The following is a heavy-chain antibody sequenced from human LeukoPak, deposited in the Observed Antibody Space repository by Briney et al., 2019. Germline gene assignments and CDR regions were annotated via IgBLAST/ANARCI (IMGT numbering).Heavy chain of an antibody. Sequence: LSGGSLRLSCAASGFSFSTHWMHWVRQAPGKGLVYVAQINSDGSATAYADSVKGRFTISRDNAKNSLYLQMNSLRAEDTAVYYCARGAYGSGTSLGYWGPGTLVTVSS. J-gene: IGHJ4*02. V-gene: IGHV3-74*01. CDR3: ARGAYGSGTSLGY. CDR2: INSDGSAT. CDR1: GFSFSTHW. D-gene: IGHD3-10*01.